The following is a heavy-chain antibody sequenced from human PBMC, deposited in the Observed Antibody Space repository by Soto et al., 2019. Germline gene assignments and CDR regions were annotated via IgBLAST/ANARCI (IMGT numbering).Heavy chain of an antibody. Sequence: QVQLQESGPGLVKPSETLSLTCTVSGGSVSTDAYYWSWIRQPPGKALEWIGYIFYSGTTNYKPSLKSRVPISVDTSKNQFALKLTSVTAADTAVYYCASDGNMGISTCGQGALVTVSS. V-gene: IGHV4-61*08. CDR1: GGSVSTDAYY. J-gene: IGHJ5*02. CDR3: ASDGNMGIST. CDR2: IFYSGTT. D-gene: IGHD1-26*01.